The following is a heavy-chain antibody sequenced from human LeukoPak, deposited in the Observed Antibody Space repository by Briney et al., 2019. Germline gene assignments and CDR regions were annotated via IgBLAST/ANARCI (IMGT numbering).Heavy chain of an antibody. V-gene: IGHV4-39*01. CDR3: AAAFDY. D-gene: IGHD6-25*01. J-gene: IGHJ4*02. CDR1: GGSISSYY. Sequence: SETLSLTCTVSGGSISSYYWGWIRQPPGKGLESIGNTYYGGDTYYNPSLKSRVTISVDTSKNQFSLELNSVTAADTAVYYCAAAFDYWGQGILVTVSS. CDR2: TYYGGDT.